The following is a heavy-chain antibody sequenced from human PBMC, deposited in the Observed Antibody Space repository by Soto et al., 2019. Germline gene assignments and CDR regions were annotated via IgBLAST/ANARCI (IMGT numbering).Heavy chain of an antibody. V-gene: IGHV3-33*01. J-gene: IGHJ4*02. CDR2: IWYDGSNK. CDR1: GFTFSSYG. Sequence: GGSLRLSCVASGFTFSSYGMHWVRQAPGKGLEWVAVIWYDGSNKYYADSVKGRFTISRDNSKNTLSLQMNSPRAEDTAVYYCARDRYGDYGYYFDYWGQGTLVTVSS. CDR3: ARDRYGDYGYYFDY. D-gene: IGHD4-17*01.